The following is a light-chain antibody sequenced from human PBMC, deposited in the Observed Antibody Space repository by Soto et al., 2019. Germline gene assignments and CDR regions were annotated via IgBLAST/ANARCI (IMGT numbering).Light chain of an antibody. CDR2: DAS. CDR1: ESISSW. V-gene: IGKV1-5*01. Sequence: DIQLTQSPSTLSAAVGDRVTITCRASESISSWLAWYQQKPGKAPKLLIYDASSLESGVPSRFSGSGSGTEFTLTISSPQPDDFATYYCQQYNSYSSWTFGQGTKVDIK. J-gene: IGKJ1*01. CDR3: QQYNSYSSWT.